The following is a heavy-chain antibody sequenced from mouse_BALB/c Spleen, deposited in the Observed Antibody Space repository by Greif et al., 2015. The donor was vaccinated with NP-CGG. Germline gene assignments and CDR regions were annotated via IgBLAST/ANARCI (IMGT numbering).Heavy chain of an antibody. CDR3: ARLFDY. Sequence: EVMLVESGGGLVQPGGSRKLSCAASGFTFSSFGMHWVRQAPEKGLEWVAYISSGSSTIYYADTVKGRFTISRDNPENTLFLQMTGLRSEDADKYSCARLFDYWGQGTTLTVSS. V-gene: IGHV5-17*02. J-gene: IGHJ2*01. CDR2: ISSGSSTI. CDR1: GFTFSSFG.